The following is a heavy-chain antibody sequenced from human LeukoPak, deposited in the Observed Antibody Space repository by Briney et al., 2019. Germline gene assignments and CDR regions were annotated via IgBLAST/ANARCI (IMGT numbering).Heavy chain of an antibody. Sequence: GGSLRLSCAASGFTFSSYSMNWVRQAPGKGLEWVSYISSSGSTIYYADSVKGRFTISRDNAKNSLYLQMNSLRAEDTAVYYCARDGGYYDSSGNDAFDIWGQGTMVTVSS. J-gene: IGHJ3*02. CDR1: GFTFSSYS. D-gene: IGHD3-22*01. CDR2: ISSSGSTI. V-gene: IGHV3-48*04. CDR3: ARDGGYYDSSGNDAFDI.